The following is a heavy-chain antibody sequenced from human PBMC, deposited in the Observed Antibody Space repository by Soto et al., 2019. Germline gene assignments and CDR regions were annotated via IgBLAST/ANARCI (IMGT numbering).Heavy chain of an antibody. D-gene: IGHD5-12*01. V-gene: IGHV4-34*01. CDR2: INHSGST. J-gene: IGHJ6*02. CDR3: AGRGYTYYYGMDV. CDR1: GGSFSGYY. Sequence: QVQLQQWGAGLLKPSETLSLTCAVYGGSFSGYYWSWIRQPPGKGLEWIGEINHSGSTNYNPSLKSRVTITVDTSKNQFSLTLSSVTAADTAVYYCAGRGYTYYYGMDVWGQGTTVTVSS.